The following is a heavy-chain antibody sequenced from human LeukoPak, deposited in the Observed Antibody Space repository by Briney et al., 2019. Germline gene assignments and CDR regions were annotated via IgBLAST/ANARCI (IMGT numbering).Heavy chain of an antibody. CDR1: GFTFSAYD. CDR3: ARPGYSSSWSAFDI. V-gene: IGHV3-48*03. CDR2: ITSSGSTI. D-gene: IGHD6-13*01. Sequence: GGSLRLSCAASGFTFSAYDMNWVRQAPGKGLEWVSHITSSGSTIYYADSVKGRFTISRDNAKNSLYLQMNSLRAEDTAVYYCARPGYSSSWSAFDIWGQGTMVTVSS. J-gene: IGHJ3*02.